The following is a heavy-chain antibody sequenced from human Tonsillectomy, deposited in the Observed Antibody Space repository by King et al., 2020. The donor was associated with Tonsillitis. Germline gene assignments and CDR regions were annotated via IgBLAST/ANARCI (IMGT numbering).Heavy chain of an antibody. CDR1: GCSISRGDGF. J-gene: IGHJ4*02. Sequence: QVQLQESGPGLVKPSQTLSLTCTVSGCSISRGDGFCSWIRQHPGKGLEWIAYISYTGRTYYNPSLQSRVTISVDTSKNQFSLRLTSVSAADTAVYYCAGSGATFDSWGQGTLVTVSS. D-gene: IGHD2-15*01. CDR2: ISYTGRT. CDR3: AGSGATFDS. V-gene: IGHV4-31*03.